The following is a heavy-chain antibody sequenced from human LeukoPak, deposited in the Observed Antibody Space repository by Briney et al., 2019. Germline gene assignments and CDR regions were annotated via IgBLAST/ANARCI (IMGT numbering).Heavy chain of an antibody. V-gene: IGHV4-59*01. Sequence: SETLSLTCTVSGGSISSYYWSWIRQPPGKGLEWIGYIYYSGGTNYNPSLKSRVTISVDTSKNQFSLKLSSVTAADTAVYYCARDQARAFDIWGLGTMVTVSS. CDR1: GGSISSYY. CDR2: IYYSGGT. CDR3: ARDQARAFDI. J-gene: IGHJ3*02.